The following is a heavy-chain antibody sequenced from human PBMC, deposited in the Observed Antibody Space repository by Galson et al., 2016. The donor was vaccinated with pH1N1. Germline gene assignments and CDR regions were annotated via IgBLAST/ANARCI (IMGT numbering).Heavy chain of an antibody. CDR2: IYYNGNT. V-gene: IGHV4-59*02. CDR3: AKEGASRSAGYFES. CDR1: GGSVSNNY. Sequence: ETLSLTCTVSGGSVSNNYYSWIRQSPGKGLEWIAYIYYNGNTKYNPSLKSRVTISLDTSENQVSLNLTSVTAADTAIYYCAKEGASRSAGYFESWGQGALVTVSS. J-gene: IGHJ4*02. D-gene: IGHD1-26*01.